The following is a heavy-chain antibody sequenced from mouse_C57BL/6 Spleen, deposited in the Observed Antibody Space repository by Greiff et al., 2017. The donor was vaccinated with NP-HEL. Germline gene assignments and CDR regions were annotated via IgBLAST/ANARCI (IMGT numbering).Heavy chain of an antibody. CDR3: ARGGVLPLAMDY. CDR1: GYAFSSSW. Sequence: VQRVESGPELVKPGASVKISCKASGYAFSSSWMNWVKQRPGKGLEWIGRIYPGDGDTNYNGKFKGKATLTADKSSSTAYMQLSSLTSEDSAVYFCARGGVLPLAMDYWGQGTSVTVSS. V-gene: IGHV1-82*01. J-gene: IGHJ4*01. CDR2: IYPGDGDT.